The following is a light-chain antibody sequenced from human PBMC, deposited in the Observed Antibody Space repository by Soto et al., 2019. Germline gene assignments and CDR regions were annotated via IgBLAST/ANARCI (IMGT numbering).Light chain of an antibody. V-gene: IGKV1-39*01. Sequence: DIQMTQSPSSLSASVGDRVTITCRASQSISSYLNWYQQRPGKAPKLLINAASSLQSGVPSRFSGSGSGTDFTLTISSLQPEDFATYYCQQSFSPLWTFGQGTKVDIK. CDR2: AAS. CDR3: QQSFSPLWT. CDR1: QSISSY. J-gene: IGKJ1*01.